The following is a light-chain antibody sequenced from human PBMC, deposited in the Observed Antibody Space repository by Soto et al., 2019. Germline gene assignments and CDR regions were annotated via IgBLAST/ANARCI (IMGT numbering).Light chain of an antibody. CDR1: SSNIGANT. CDR2: SHS. CDR3: AAWDDSLNAYV. V-gene: IGLV1-44*01. Sequence: QSVLTQPPSASGTPGQRVAFSCSGSSSNIGANTVNWYQQLPGAAPKLLIYSHSQRPSGVPDRFSGSKSGTSASLAISGLQSDDEADYYCAAWDDSLNAYVFGTGTKLTVL. J-gene: IGLJ1*01.